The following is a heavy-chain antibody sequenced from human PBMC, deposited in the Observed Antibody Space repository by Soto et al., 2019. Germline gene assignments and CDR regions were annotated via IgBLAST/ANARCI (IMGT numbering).Heavy chain of an antibody. J-gene: IGHJ4*02. Sequence: EVQLVETGGGWIQPGASLRLSCASSGLTVSSNYMNWVRQAPGKGLEWASVIYSGVNTYYEDSGKGRVTSSRDNSKYTLYLQMNRLRAEYTAVYYCGRGSGRYDGILRVGYWGQGTLVTVSS. D-gene: IGHD2-15*01. CDR3: GRGSGRYDGILRVGY. CDR2: IYSGVNT. V-gene: IGHV3-53*02. CDR1: GLTVSSNY.